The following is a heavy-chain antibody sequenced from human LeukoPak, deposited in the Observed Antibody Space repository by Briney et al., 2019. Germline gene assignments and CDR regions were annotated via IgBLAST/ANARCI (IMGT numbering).Heavy chain of an antibody. Sequence: SETLSLTCTVSGGSISSYYWSWIRQPPGKGLEWIGYIYYSGSTNYNPSLKSRVTISVDTSKNQFSLKLSSVTAADTAVYYCARRTGVATIIYYYYYMDVWGKGTTVTVSS. CDR3: ARRTGVATIIYYYYYMDV. D-gene: IGHD5-24*01. CDR1: GGSISSYY. J-gene: IGHJ6*03. V-gene: IGHV4-59*01. CDR2: IYYSGST.